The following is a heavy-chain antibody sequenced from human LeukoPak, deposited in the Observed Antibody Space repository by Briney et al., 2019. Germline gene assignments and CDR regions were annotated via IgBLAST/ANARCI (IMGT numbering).Heavy chain of an antibody. V-gene: IGHV3-74*01. D-gene: IGHD3-9*01. CDR3: VRGADTGYSSDS. J-gene: IGHJ4*02. CDR1: GFTFSRNW. CDR2: INSDGRST. Sequence: GGSLRLSCVASGFTFSRNWMYWVRQAPGKGLVWVSRINSDGRSTNYADSVKGRFSISRDNAENTLYLQMNSLRVEDTAVYYCVRGADTGYSSDSWGQGTLVTVSS.